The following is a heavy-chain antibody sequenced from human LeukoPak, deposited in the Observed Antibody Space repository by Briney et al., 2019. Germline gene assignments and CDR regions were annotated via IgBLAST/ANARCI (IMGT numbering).Heavy chain of an antibody. V-gene: IGHV4-38-2*02. CDR1: GYSISSGYY. D-gene: IGHD2-15*01. CDR2: IYHSGST. CDR3: ARGRGSGGLFPYYFDY. Sequence: SETLSLTCTVSGYSISSGYYWGWIRQPPGKGLEWIGSIYHSGSTYYNPSLKSRVTISVDTSKNQFSLKLSSVTAADTAVYYCARGRGSGGLFPYYFDYWGQGTLVTVSS. J-gene: IGHJ4*02.